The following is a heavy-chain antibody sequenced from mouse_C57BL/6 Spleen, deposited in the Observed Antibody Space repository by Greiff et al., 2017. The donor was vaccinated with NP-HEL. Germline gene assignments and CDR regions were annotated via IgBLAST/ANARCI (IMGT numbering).Heavy chain of an antibody. CDR1: GYTFTSYW. CDR2: INPSNGGT. D-gene: IGHD2-2*01. Sequence: QVQLQQPGTELVKPGASVKLSCKASGYTFTSYWMHWVKQRPGQGLEWIGNINPSNGGTNYNEKFKSKATLTVDKSSSTHYMQLSSLTSEDSAVYYCASSRGIYYVYDVDSWGQGTTLTVSS. J-gene: IGHJ2*01. CDR3: ASSRGIYYVYDVDS. V-gene: IGHV1-53*01.